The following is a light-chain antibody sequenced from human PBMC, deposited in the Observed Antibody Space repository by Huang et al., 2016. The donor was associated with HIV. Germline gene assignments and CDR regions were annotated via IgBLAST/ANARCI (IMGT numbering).Light chain of an antibody. CDR2: GAS. CDR1: ETIASNY. Sequence: EVVLTQSPGTLSLSPGKRVALSCRASETIASNYLAWYRQSPGQAPRLLLYGASNRATDTPDRCSGSGSGTDFTLTITKLEPEDSAVYYCQQYGTSPLTFGQGTRVEIK. V-gene: IGKV3-20*01. J-gene: IGKJ1*01. CDR3: QQYGTSPLT.